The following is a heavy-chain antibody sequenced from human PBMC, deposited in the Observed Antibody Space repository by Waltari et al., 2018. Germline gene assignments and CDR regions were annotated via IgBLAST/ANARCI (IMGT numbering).Heavy chain of an antibody. CDR3: VRWRWQQSELDY. J-gene: IGHJ4*02. CDR2: ITGGNDI. Sequence: EVQLVESGGGLVKPGESLRLSCAASGFTFSNYNMNWVRQAPGKGLEWVSSITGGNDIKYADSVKGRFTISRDNAKNSLFLQMNSLRVEDTAVYYCVRWRWQQSELDYWGRGTLVTVSS. D-gene: IGHD1-26*01. V-gene: IGHV3-21*01. CDR1: GFTFSNYN.